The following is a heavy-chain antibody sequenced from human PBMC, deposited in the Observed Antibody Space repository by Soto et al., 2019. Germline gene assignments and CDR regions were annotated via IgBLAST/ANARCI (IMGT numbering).Heavy chain of an antibody. D-gene: IGHD2-15*01. CDR1: GFTFGNYA. Sequence: GGSLRLSCAASGFTFGNYAMSWVRQAPGKGLEWVSAINGGGGTTNYADSVKGRFTISRDNSKNTLYLQMNSLRAEDTAIYYCANLVVVAAPFFRDYWGQGTLVTVSS. J-gene: IGHJ4*02. CDR3: ANLVVVAAPFFRDY. V-gene: IGHV3-23*01. CDR2: INGGGGTT.